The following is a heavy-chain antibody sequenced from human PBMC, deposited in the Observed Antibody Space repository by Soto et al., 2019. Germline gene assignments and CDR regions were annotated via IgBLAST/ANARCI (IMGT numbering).Heavy chain of an antibody. CDR2: TYYRSKWYN. CDR3: ARGQGYCGGGSCYSGWLDP. D-gene: IGHD2-15*01. CDR1: GDSVSSNSAA. V-gene: IGHV6-1*01. Sequence: SQTLSLTCAISGDSVSSNSAAWNWIRQSPSRGLEWLGRTYYRSKWYNEYAESVKSRISFNPDTSKNQVSLQLNSVTPEDTAVYYCARGQGYCGGGSCYSGWLDPWGQGTLVTVSS. J-gene: IGHJ5*02.